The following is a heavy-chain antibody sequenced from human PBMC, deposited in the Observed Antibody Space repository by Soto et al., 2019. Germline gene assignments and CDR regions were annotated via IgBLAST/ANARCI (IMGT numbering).Heavy chain of an antibody. Sequence: SETLSLTCTVSGGSISSYYWSWIRQPPGKGLEWIGYIYYSGSTNYNPSLKSRVTISVDTFKNQFSLKLSSVTAADTAVYYCARDRSTSVNGMDVWGQGTTVTVSS. J-gene: IGHJ6*02. CDR3: ARDRSTSVNGMDV. CDR2: IYYSGST. CDR1: GGSISSYY. V-gene: IGHV4-59*01. D-gene: IGHD2-2*01.